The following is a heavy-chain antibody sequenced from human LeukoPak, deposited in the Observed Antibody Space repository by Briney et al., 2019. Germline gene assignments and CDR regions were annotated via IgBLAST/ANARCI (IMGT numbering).Heavy chain of an antibody. CDR1: GYTFTGYY. CDR3: ASIPWADGYNLQSEI. CDR2: TNPNSGGT. J-gene: IGHJ4*02. V-gene: IGHV1-2*02. D-gene: IGHD5-24*01. Sequence: ASVKVFCKASGYTFTGYYMHWVRQAPGQGLEWMGWTNPNSGGTNYAQKFQGRVTMTRDTSISTAYMELSRLRSDDTAVYYCASIPWADGYNLQSEIWGQGTLVTVSS.